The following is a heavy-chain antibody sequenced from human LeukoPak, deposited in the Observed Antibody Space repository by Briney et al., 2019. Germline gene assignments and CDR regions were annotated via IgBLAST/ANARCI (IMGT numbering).Heavy chain of an antibody. CDR2: ITSSSSYT. V-gene: IGHV3-21*01. D-gene: IGHD3-10*02. CDR1: GFTFTTYN. Sequence: GGSLRFSCAASGFTFTTYNMNWVRQAPGKRLEWVSSITSSSSYTFYADSVKGRFTISRDNAKNSLYLQMNSLRADDTAMYYCAELGITMIGGVWGKGTTVTISS. CDR3: AELGITMIGGV. J-gene: IGHJ6*04.